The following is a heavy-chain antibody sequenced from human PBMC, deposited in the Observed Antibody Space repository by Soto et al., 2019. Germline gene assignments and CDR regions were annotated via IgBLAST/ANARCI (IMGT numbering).Heavy chain of an antibody. CDR1: GYTFTSYG. Sequence: QVQLVQSGPEVKKPGASVKVSSKASGYTFTSYGISWVRQAPGQGLEWMGWISAYNGNTNYAQKLQGRVTMTTDTSTRPAYMELMSLRSDDTAVYYCEREYYYGSGPTYWGQGTLVTVSS. CDR3: EREYYYGSGPTY. D-gene: IGHD3-10*01. J-gene: IGHJ4*02. V-gene: IGHV1-18*01. CDR2: ISAYNGNT.